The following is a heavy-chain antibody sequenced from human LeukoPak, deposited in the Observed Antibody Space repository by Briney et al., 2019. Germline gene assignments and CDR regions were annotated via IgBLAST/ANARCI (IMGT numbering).Heavy chain of an antibody. V-gene: IGHV1-2*02. D-gene: IGHD3-3*01. CDR2: INPNSGDT. CDR1: GYAFTSYY. J-gene: IGHJ4*02. CDR3: ARAGDLSIRFLEWLLYDFDY. Sequence: ASVMVSCKASGYAFTSYYIQWVRQAPGQGLECMGWINPNSGDTHFARNFQDTVTMTRDTSISTAYMELSRLRSDDTAVYYCARAGDLSIRFLEWLLYDFDYWGQGTLVTVSS.